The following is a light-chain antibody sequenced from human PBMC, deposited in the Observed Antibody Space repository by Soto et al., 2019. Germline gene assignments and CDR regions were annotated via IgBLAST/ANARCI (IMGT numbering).Light chain of an antibody. V-gene: IGLV2-14*01. J-gene: IGLJ1*01. CDR1: NRGVGAYNF. CDR3: GSYTTSSNYV. Sequence: QSVLTQPASGSGSPGHSSTIPCTGTNRGVGAYNFVSWYQQHPAKAPKLMIFDVSTRPSGVSNRFSGSKSGNSASLTISGLQSEDEAEYYCGSYTTSSNYVFGTGTKVTVL. CDR2: DVS.